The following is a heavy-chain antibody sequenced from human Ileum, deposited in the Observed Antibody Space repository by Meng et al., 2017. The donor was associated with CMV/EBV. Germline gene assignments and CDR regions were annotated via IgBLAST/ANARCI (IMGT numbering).Heavy chain of an antibody. CDR1: GFSFNNYW. J-gene: IGHJ5*02. Sequence: SCAASGFSFNNYWLHWVRQPPGGGLVWLSRIDNYGRDIIYADSVKGRFTASRDNARNIIYLQMNNLRDEDTAVYYCARDTPHNAFDPWGQGALVTVSS. D-gene: IGHD2-15*01. V-gene: IGHV3-74*01. CDR2: IDNYGRDI. CDR3: ARDTPHNAFDP.